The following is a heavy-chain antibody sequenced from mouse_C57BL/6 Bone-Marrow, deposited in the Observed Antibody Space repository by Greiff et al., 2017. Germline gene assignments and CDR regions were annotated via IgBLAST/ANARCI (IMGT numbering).Heavy chain of an antibody. Sequence: EVQGVESGPELVKPGASVKISCKASGYTFTDYYMNWVKQSHGKSLEWIGDINPNNGGTSYNQKFKGKATLTVDKSSSTAYMELRSLTSEDSAVYYCARLDYYGSSYDWYFDVWGTGTTVTVSS. CDR2: INPNNGGT. V-gene: IGHV1-26*01. CDR3: ARLDYYGSSYDWYFDV. D-gene: IGHD1-1*01. J-gene: IGHJ1*03. CDR1: GYTFTDYY.